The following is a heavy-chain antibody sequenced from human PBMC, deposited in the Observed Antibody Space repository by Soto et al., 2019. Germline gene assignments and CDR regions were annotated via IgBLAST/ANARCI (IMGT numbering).Heavy chain of an antibody. CDR2: IYYSGST. D-gene: IGHD2-8*01. Sequence: PSETLSLTCTVSGGSISSYYWSWIRQPPGKGLEWIGYIYYSGSTSYNPSLRSRVTISVDTSKNQFSLKLSSVTAADTAVYYCARGPNWFDPWGQGTLVT. CDR1: GGSISSYY. J-gene: IGHJ5*02. CDR3: ARGPNWFDP. V-gene: IGHV4-59*01.